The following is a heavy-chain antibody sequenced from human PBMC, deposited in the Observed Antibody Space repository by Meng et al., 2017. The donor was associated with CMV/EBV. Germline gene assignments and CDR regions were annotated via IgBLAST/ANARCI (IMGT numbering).Heavy chain of an antibody. CDR1: GGSFSGYY. CDR3: ASSLTYPDY. D-gene: IGHD2-15*01. Sequence: QVQPQQWGAGLLQPSETLSLTCAVYGGSFSGYYWSWIRQPPGKGLEWVGEINHSGSTNYNPSLKSRVTISVDTSKNQFSLKLSSVTAADTAVYYCASSLTYPDYWGQGTLVTVSS. V-gene: IGHV4-34*01. CDR2: INHSGST. J-gene: IGHJ4*02.